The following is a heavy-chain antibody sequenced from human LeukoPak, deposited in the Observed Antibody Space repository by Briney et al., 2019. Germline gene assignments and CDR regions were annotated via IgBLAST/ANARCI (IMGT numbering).Heavy chain of an antibody. CDR3: AREGDTACLF. CDR1: GGSISSSSYY. V-gene: IGHV4-39*07. Sequence: SETLSLTCTVSGGSISSSSYYWGWIRQPPGKGLEWIGSIYYSGSTYYNPSLKSRVTISVDTSKNQFSLKLSSVTAADTAVYYCAREGDTACLFWGQGTLVTVSS. D-gene: IGHD5-18*01. J-gene: IGHJ4*02. CDR2: IYYSGST.